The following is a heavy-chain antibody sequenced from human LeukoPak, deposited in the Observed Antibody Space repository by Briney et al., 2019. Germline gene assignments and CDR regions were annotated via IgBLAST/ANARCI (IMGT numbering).Heavy chain of an antibody. CDR3: ARGISAVLLWFGELSNFGGYFDY. J-gene: IGHJ4*02. Sequence: GGSLRLSCAASGFTFSSYEMNWVRQAPGKGLEWVSYISSSGSTIYYADSVKGRFTISRDNAKNSLYLQMNSLRAEDTAVYYCARGISAVLLWFGELSNFGGYFDYWGQGTLVTVSS. D-gene: IGHD3-10*01. V-gene: IGHV3-48*03. CDR2: ISSSGSTI. CDR1: GFTFSSYE.